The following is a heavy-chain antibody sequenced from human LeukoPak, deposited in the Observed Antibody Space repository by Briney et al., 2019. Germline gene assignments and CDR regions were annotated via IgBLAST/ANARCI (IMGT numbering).Heavy chain of an antibody. CDR2: ISYDGSNK. V-gene: IGHV3-30-3*01. CDR1: GFTFSSYA. Sequence: AGGSLRLSCAASGFTFSSYAMHWVRQAPGKGLEWVAVISYDGSNKYYADSVKGRFTISRDNSKNTLYLQMNSLRAEDTAVYYCARAENSNHIFDYWGQGTLVTVSS. D-gene: IGHD4-11*01. J-gene: IGHJ4*02. CDR3: ARAENSNHIFDY.